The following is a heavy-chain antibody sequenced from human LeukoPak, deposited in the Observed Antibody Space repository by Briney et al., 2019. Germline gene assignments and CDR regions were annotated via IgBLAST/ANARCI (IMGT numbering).Heavy chain of an antibody. D-gene: IGHD3-3*01. CDR3: ARAGLGDRRYDFWSGYYDYYYYYMDV. CDR2: INHSGST. CDR1: GGSFSGYY. V-gene: IGHV4-34*01. J-gene: IGHJ6*03. Sequence: SETLSLTCAVYGGSFSGYYWSWIRQPPGKGLEWIGEINHSGSTNYNPSLKSRVTISVDTSKNQFSLKLSSVTAADTAVYYCARAGLGDRRYDFWSGYYDYYYYYMDVWGKGTTVTVSS.